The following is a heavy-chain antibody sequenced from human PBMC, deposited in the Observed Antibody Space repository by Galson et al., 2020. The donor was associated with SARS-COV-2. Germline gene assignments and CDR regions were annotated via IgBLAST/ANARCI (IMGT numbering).Heavy chain of an antibody. J-gene: IGHJ4*02. V-gene: IGHV4-59*01. CDR3: ARGFDY. Sequence: ASEPLSLTCTVSGGSISSYYWSWLRQPPGKGLEWIGYIYYSGSTNYNPSLKSRVTISVDTSKNQFSLKLSSVTAADTAVYYCARGFDYWGQGTLVTVSS. CDR2: IYYSGST. CDR1: GGSISSYY.